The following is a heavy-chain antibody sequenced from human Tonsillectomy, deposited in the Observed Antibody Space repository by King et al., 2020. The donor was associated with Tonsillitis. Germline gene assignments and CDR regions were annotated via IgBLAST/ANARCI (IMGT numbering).Heavy chain of an antibody. Sequence: VQLVESGGGLVKPGESLRLSCAASGFTFSNAWMSWVRLAPGKGLEWVGRIKSQIDGGATDYAAPVKGRFTISREDSKNTLYLQMNSLKSEDTGVYYCARRKDGSGWYDYYYYGMDVWGQGTTVTVSS. V-gene: IGHV3-15*01. J-gene: IGHJ6*02. CDR1: GFTFSNAW. CDR3: ARRKDGSGWYDYYYYGMDV. D-gene: IGHD6-19*01. CDR2: IKSQIDGGAT.